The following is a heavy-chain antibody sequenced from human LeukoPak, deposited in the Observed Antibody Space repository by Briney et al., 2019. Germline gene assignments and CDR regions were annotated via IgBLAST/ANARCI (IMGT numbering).Heavy chain of an antibody. V-gene: IGHV3-21*01. CDR2: ISTSSIYI. CDR3: ATTSKVTTLYYFDY. D-gene: IGHD4-17*01. Sequence: TGGSLRLSCEASGFTFSSYTMNWVRQAPGKGLEWVSSISTSSIYIYYSDSVKGRFTISRDNARNSLYLQMNSLRAEDTAVYYCATTSKVTTLYYFDYWGQGTLVTVSS. CDR1: GFTFSSYT. J-gene: IGHJ4*02.